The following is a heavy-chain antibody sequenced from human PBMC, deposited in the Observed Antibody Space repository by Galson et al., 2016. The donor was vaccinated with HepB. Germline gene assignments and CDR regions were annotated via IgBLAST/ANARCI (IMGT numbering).Heavy chain of an antibody. Sequence: SLRLSCAASGFTFSTYNMNWVRQAPGKGLEWVSYISSSSTTIYNEDSVEGRFTISRDNAKNSLYLQMNSLRDDDTAVYYCARESGTSDAKWLDPWGQGTLVTVSS. V-gene: IGHV3-48*02. D-gene: IGHD1-26*01. CDR2: ISSSSTTI. CDR1: GFTFSTYN. J-gene: IGHJ5*02. CDR3: ARESGTSDAKWLDP.